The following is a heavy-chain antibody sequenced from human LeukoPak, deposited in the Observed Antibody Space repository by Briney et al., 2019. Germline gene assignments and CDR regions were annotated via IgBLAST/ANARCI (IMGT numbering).Heavy chain of an antibody. CDR1: GFTFSSYS. Sequence: GGSLRLSCAASGFTFSSYSMSWVRQAPGKGLEWVSSISSSSSYIYYADSVKGRFTISRANAKNSLYLQMNSLSAEDTAVYYCARGRTDTAMALNWFDPWGQGTLVTVSS. V-gene: IGHV3-21*01. CDR2: ISSSSSYI. D-gene: IGHD5-18*01. CDR3: ARGRTDTAMALNWFDP. J-gene: IGHJ5*02.